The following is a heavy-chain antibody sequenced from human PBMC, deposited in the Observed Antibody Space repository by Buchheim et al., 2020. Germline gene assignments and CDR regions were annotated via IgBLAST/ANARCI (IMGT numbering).Heavy chain of an antibody. Sequence: QVQLVQSGAEVKEPGASVKVSYKASGYTFTSFDVNWVRQAPGQGLEWMGWISPSSGNTGYVQKFQGRVAMTRDTSISTAYMELSSLRSEDTAVYYCARGITAGYDYWGQGTL. J-gene: IGHJ4*02. D-gene: IGHD5-18*01. CDR1: GYTFTSFD. V-gene: IGHV1-8*01. CDR2: ISPSSGNT. CDR3: ARGITAGYDY.